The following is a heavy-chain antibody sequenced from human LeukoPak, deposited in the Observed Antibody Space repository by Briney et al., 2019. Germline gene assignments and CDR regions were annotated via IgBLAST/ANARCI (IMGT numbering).Heavy chain of an antibody. D-gene: IGHD3-22*01. CDR1: GGTFSSYA. Sequence: ASVKVSCKASGGTFSSYAISGVRQAPGQGLEWMGGIIPIYGTPHYAQKLQGRVTITAHESKSTAYMELSRLRSEDTAIYYCARDTTLSRVITTTTTYHYFYYIDVWGKGTTVTISS. V-gene: IGHV1-69*13. J-gene: IGHJ6*03. CDR3: ARDTTLSRVITTTTTYHYFYYIDV. CDR2: IIPIYGTP.